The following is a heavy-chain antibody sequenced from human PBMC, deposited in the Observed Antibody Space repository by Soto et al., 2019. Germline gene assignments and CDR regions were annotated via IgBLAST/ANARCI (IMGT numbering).Heavy chain of an antibody. D-gene: IGHD5-12*01. CDR3: ARAVVTTTPNFDY. CDR1: GYTFTGHY. J-gene: IGHJ4*02. CDR2: INPNSGVT. V-gene: IGHV1-2*04. Sequence: QVQLVQSGAEVKKPGASMKVSCKASGYTFTGHYIHWVRQAPGQGLEWVGWINPNSGVTNYAQKLQGWVTLTRDTSISTDYMELSRLRSDDTALYYCARAVVTTTPNFDYWGQGTLVTVSS.